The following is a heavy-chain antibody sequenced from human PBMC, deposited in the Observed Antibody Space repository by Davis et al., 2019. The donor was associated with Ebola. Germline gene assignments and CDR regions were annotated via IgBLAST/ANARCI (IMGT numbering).Heavy chain of an antibody. Sequence: GESLKISCAASGFTFSGSAMHWVRQASGKGLEWVGRIRSKANNYATTYAASVKGRFTISRDDSKNTAYLQMNSLKTEDTAVYYCARDTVTTAIDIWGQGTMVTVSS. J-gene: IGHJ3*02. CDR1: GFTFSGSA. CDR3: ARDTVTTAIDI. CDR2: IRSKANNYAT. D-gene: IGHD4-17*01. V-gene: IGHV3-73*01.